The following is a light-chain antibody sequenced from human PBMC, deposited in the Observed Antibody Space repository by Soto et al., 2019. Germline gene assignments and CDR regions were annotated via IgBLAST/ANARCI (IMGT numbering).Light chain of an antibody. CDR3: QQFGTSPPST. CDR1: QSVSSDH. Sequence: EIVLTQSPGTLSLSPGERATLSCRASQSVSSDHLAWYQQKPGQAPRLLIYGASSRATGIPDRFSGSGSGTDFTLTISRLEPEDFAVYYCQQFGTSPPSTFGQGTRLEIK. J-gene: IGKJ5*01. V-gene: IGKV3-20*01. CDR2: GAS.